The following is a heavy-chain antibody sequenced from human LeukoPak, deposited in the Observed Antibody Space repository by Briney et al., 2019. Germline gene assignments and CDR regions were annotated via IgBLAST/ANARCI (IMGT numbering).Heavy chain of an antibody. CDR1: GGPLSGYY. J-gene: IGHJ6*02. V-gene: IGHV4-34*01. Sequence: PSETLPLTCVVYGGPLSGYYWSWIRQTPGKGLEWIGEINHTGSTNYNPSLRSRVAMSVDTTQKQLSLKLTSVTAADTAVYYCALDYGMFLDGMDVWGQGTTVTVSS. CDR2: INHTGST. CDR3: ALDYGMFLDGMDV. D-gene: IGHD4-17*01.